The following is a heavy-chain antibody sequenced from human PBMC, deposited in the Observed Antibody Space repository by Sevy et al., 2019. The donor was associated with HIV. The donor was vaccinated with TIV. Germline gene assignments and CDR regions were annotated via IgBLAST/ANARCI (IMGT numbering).Heavy chain of an antibody. Sequence: ASVKVSCKASGYTFTGYYMHWVRQAPGQGLEWMGWINPNSGGTNYAQKFQGRVTMTRDTSISTAYMELSRLRSDDTAVYYCARDKYSGYDRDAFDIWGQGTMVTVSS. CDR1: GYTFTGYY. CDR3: ARDKYSGYDRDAFDI. D-gene: IGHD5-12*01. CDR2: INPNSGGT. J-gene: IGHJ3*02. V-gene: IGHV1-2*02.